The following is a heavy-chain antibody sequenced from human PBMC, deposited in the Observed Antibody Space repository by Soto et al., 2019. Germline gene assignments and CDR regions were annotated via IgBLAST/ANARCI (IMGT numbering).Heavy chain of an antibody. Sequence: QLQLQESGSGLVKPSQTLSLTCAVSGGSISSGGYSWSWIRQPPGKGLEWIGYIYHSGSTYYNPSLKRRVTISVDRSKNQFSLRRSSVTAAAAAVYYCAGGIAARPLGYWGQGTLVTVSS. J-gene: IGHJ4*02. CDR3: AGGIAARPLGY. CDR1: GGSISSGGYS. CDR2: IYHSGST. V-gene: IGHV4-30-2*01. D-gene: IGHD6-6*01.